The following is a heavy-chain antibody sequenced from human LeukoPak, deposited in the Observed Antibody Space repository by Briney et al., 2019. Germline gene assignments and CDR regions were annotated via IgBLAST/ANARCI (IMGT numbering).Heavy chain of an antibody. CDR3: ARSSSEAIDI. CDR2: ISSSSHI. V-gene: IGHV3-21*01. J-gene: IGHJ3*02. CDR1: GFNFNTYS. Sequence: GGSLRLSCAASGFNFNTYSMNWVRQAPGKGLEWVSSISSSSHIYYADSLKGRFTIAIDNAKNSLYLQMNSLRAEDTAVYYCARSSSEAIDIWGQGTMVTVSS.